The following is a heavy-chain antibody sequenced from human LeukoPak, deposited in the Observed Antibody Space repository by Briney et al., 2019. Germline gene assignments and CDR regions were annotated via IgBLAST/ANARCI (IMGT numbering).Heavy chain of an antibody. J-gene: IGHJ2*01. CDR1: GGSFSGYY. CDR2: INHRGST. D-gene: IGHD6-13*01. Sequence: PSETLSLTCAVYGGSFSGYYWSWIRQPPGKGLEWIGEINHRGSTNYNPSLKSRGTISVDTSKNQFSLKLSSVTAADTAVYYCARGPGYSSSWYWSSWYFDLWGRGTLVTVS. CDR3: ARGPGYSSSWYWSSWYFDL. V-gene: IGHV4-34*01.